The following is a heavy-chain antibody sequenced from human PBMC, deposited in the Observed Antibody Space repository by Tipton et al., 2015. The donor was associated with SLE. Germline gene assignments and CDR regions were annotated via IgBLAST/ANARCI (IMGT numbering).Heavy chain of an antibody. CDR1: GGSITNTGHY. V-gene: IGHV4-39*07. Sequence: TLSLTCTVSGGSITNTGHYWGWIRQPPGKGLEWIGSIHYTGSTYYNPSLKSRVTISVDTSKNQFSLKLSSVTAADTAVYYCARGNCSSTSCYGYYYMDVWGKGTTVTVSS. CDR2: IHYTGST. CDR3: ARGNCSSTSCYGYYYMDV. J-gene: IGHJ6*03. D-gene: IGHD2-2*01.